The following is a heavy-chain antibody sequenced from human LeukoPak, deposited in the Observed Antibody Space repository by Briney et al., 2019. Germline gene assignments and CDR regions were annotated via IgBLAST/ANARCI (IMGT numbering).Heavy chain of an antibody. CDR3: ARLQVHCGGDCYTRWFDP. Sequence: SETLSLTCTVSGGSVSSYYWSWIRQPPGKGLEWIAYIYYSGSTKYNPSLKSRVTISLDRSKNQFSLKLSSVTAADTAVYYCARLQVHCGGDCYTRWFDPWGQGTLVTVSS. V-gene: IGHV4-59*08. D-gene: IGHD2-21*02. J-gene: IGHJ5*02. CDR2: IYYSGST. CDR1: GGSVSSYY.